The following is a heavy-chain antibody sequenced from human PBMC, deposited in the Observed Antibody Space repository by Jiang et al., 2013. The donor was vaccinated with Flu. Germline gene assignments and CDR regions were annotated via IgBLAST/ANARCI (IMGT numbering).Heavy chain of an antibody. CDR3: ARVGCSSTSCYGRMEAVAGYFDY. D-gene: IGHD2-2*01. Sequence: LLESGGGVVQPGRSLRLSCAASGFTFSSYAMHWVRQAPGKGLEWVAVISYDGSNKYYADSVKGRFTISRDNSKNTLYLQMNSLRAEDTAVYYCARVGCSSTSCYGRMEAVAGYFDYWGQGTLVTVSS. J-gene: IGHJ4*02. CDR1: GFTFSSYA. V-gene: IGHV3-30*04. CDR2: ISYDGSNK.